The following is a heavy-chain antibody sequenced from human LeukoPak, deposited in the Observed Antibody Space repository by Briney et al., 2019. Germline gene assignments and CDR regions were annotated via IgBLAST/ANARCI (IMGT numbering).Heavy chain of an antibody. Sequence: SCKVSGYTLTELSMHWVRQAPGKGLEWVAVISYDGTNKYYTDSVKGRFTISRDNSKNTLYLQMNSLRPEDTAVYYCAKDSLAGYLRGYFDDWGQGTQVTVSS. V-gene: IGHV3-30*18. CDR2: ISYDGTNK. D-gene: IGHD3-9*01. J-gene: IGHJ4*02. CDR3: AKDSLAGYLRGYFDD. CDR1: GYTLTELS.